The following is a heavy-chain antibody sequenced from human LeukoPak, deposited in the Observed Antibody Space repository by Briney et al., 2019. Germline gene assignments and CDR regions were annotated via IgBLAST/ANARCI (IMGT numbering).Heavy chain of an antibody. CDR3: AKDFGDYGPFPYWYFDL. CDR1: GFTFSSYA. Sequence: PGGSLRLSCAASGFTFSSYAMSWVRQAPGKGLEWVSAISGSGGSTYYADSVKGRFTISRDNSKNTLYLQMNSLRAEDTAVYYCAKDFGDYGPFPYWYFDLWGRGTLVTVSS. V-gene: IGHV3-23*01. J-gene: IGHJ2*01. CDR2: ISGSGGST. D-gene: IGHD4-17*01.